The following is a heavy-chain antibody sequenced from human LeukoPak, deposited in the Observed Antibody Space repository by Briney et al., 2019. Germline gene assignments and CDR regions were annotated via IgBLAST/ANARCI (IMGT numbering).Heavy chain of an antibody. Sequence: GGSLRLSCVVSGIPFSDYHMNWIRLAPGKGLEWISYISASSSYTDYADSVKGRFTISRDNAKNTLYLQMNSLGVEDTAVYYCAAGTAADFWGQGTLVSVSS. CDR3: AAGTAADF. V-gene: IGHV3-11*03. J-gene: IGHJ4*02. CDR2: ISASSSYT. D-gene: IGHD6-13*01. CDR1: GIPFSDYH.